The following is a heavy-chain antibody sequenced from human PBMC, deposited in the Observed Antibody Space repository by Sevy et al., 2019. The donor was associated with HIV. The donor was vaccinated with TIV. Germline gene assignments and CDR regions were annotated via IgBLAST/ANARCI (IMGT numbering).Heavy chain of an antibody. V-gene: IGHV3-11*01. CDR1: IFTFSDYY. CDR2: ISSGGSHI. D-gene: IGHD5-18*01. Sequence: GGSLRLSCAASIFTFSDYYMTWIRQAPGKGLECVSHISSGGSHIHYADSVKGRFTISRDNAKKSLYLQMNSLTAEDTAVYYCARVRYNYGYYYFDYWGQGTLVTVSS. CDR3: ARVRYNYGYYYFDY. J-gene: IGHJ4*02.